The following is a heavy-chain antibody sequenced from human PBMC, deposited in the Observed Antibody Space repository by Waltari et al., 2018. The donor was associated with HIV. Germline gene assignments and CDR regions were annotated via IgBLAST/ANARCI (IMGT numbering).Heavy chain of an antibody. CDR2: INSNSGGT. CDR1: GNTFTAYY. D-gene: IGHD3-10*01. CDR3: ARGFSWLGELHRSDWYFDL. V-gene: IGHV1-2*02. J-gene: IGHJ2*01. Sequence: QVQLVQSGAEVKKPGASVKVSCRASGNTFTAYYITWVRQAPGQGLEWMGWINSNSGGTNSALKFQGRVTMTRDTSIRTAYMELTRLRSDDTAVYYCARGFSWLGELHRSDWYFDLWGRGTLVTVSS.